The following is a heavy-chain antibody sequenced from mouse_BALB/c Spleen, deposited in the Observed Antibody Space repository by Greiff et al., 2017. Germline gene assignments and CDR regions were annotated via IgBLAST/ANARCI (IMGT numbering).Heavy chain of an antibody. V-gene: IGHV5-6-4*01. Sequence: EVQGVESGGGLVKPGGSLKLSCAASGFTFSSYTMSWVRQTPEKRLEWVATISSGGSYTYYPDSVKGRFTISRDNAKNTLYLQMSSLKSEDTAMYYCTREATYGNFDFDYWGQGTTLTVSS. J-gene: IGHJ2*01. CDR1: GFTFSSYT. CDR2: ISSGGSYT. CDR3: TREATYGNFDFDY. D-gene: IGHD2-10*02.